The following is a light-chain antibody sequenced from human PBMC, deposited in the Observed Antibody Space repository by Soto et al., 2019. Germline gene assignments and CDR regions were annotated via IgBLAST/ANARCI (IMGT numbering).Light chain of an antibody. V-gene: IGKV1-5*01. J-gene: IGKJ3*01. CDR2: DAS. CDR3: QQYNSYRFT. CDR1: QSISSW. Sequence: DIHMTQSPSTLSASVGDRVTITCRASQSISSWLAWYQQKPGKAPKLLIYDASSLESGVPSRFSGSGSGTEFTLTISSLQPDDFATYYCQQYNSYRFTFGPGTKVDIK.